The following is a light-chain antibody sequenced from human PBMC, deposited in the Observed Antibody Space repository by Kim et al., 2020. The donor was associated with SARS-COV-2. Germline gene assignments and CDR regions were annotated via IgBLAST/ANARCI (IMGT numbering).Light chain of an antibody. J-gene: IGKJ4*01. CDR2: AAS. Sequence: ASVGGRVIITCRAGQGISNFLAWYHQKPGKAPNLIIDAASTLQSGVPSRFSGSRSETDFTLTISGLQPEDFGTYYCQQLNSYPRTFGGGTKVDIK. CDR3: QQLNSYPRT. CDR1: QGISNF. V-gene: IGKV1-9*01.